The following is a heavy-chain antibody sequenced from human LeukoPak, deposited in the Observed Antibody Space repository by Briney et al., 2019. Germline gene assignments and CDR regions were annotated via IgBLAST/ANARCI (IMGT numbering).Heavy chain of an antibody. CDR2: ISAYNGNT. CDR3: ARDGHCSGGSCYQTGYYYFDY. V-gene: IGHV1-18*04. CDR1: GYTFTSYG. D-gene: IGHD2-15*01. Sequence: ASVKVSCKASGYTFTSYGISWVRQAPGQGLEWMGWISAYNGNTNYAQKLQGRVTMTTDTSTSTAYTELRSLRSDDTAVYCCARDGHCSGGSCYQTGYYYFDYWGQGTLVTVSS. J-gene: IGHJ4*02.